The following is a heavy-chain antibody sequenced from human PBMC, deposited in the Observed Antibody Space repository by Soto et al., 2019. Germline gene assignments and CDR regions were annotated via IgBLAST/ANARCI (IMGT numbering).Heavy chain of an antibody. Sequence: EGQLLESGGGLVQPGGSLRLSCVASGFTFKNFAMTWVRQAPGKGLEWVSAIGGSGSSANYADSVKGRFTVSRDDSKSTLYLQMSGMRVDDTALYYGAEVAGAYSGEWDWFDLWGQGTLVTGSS. CDR1: GFTFKNFA. CDR2: IGGSGSSA. J-gene: IGHJ5*02. D-gene: IGHD3-10*01. CDR3: AEVAGAYSGEWDWFDL. V-gene: IGHV3-23*01.